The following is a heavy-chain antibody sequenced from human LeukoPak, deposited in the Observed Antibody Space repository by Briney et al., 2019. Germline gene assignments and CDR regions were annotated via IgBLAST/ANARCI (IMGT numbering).Heavy chain of an antibody. CDR1: GFTFSSYW. D-gene: IGHD4/OR15-4a*01. CDR3: ARLWWGQYAFDY. Sequence: GGYLRLSCAASGFTFSSYWMSWVRQAPGKGLEWVANIKQDGSEKYYVDSVKGRFTISRDNAKNSLYLQMNSLRAEETAVYYCARLWWGQYAFDYWGQGTLVTVSS. J-gene: IGHJ4*02. V-gene: IGHV3-7*01. CDR2: IKQDGSEK.